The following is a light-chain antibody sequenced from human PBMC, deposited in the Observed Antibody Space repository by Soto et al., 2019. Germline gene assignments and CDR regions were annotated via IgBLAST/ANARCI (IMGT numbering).Light chain of an antibody. CDR1: SSDAGGYNY. J-gene: IGLJ2*01. CDR2: DVS. V-gene: IGLV2-14*01. CDR3: SSYTSSSTVV. Sequence: QSALTQPASVSGSPGQSITISCTGTSSDAGGYNYFSWYQQHPGKAPKLMIYDVSNRPSGVSNRFSGSKSGNTASLTISGLQAEDEADYYCSSYTSSSTVVFGGGTKLTVL.